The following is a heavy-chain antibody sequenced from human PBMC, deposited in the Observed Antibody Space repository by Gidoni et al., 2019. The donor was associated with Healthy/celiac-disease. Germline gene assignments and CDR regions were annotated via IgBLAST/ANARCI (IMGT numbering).Heavy chain of an antibody. Sequence: QVQLVESGGGVVQPGRSLRLSCAASGFTFSSYGMHWVRQAPGKGLEWVAVISYDGSNKYYADSVKGRFTISRDNSKNTLYLQMNSLRAEDTAVYYCAKDFYGDYVWSYFDYWGQGTLVTVSS. CDR3: AKDFYGDYVWSYFDY. D-gene: IGHD4-17*01. CDR1: GFTFSSYG. CDR2: ISYDGSNK. J-gene: IGHJ4*02. V-gene: IGHV3-30*18.